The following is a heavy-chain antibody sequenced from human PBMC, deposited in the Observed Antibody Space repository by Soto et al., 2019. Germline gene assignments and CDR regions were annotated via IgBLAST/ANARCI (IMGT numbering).Heavy chain of an antibody. D-gene: IGHD3-22*01. Sequence: SVKVSCKASGGTFSSYAISWVRQAPGQGLEWMGGIIPIFGTANYAQKFQGRVTITADESTSTAYMELSSLRSEDTAVYYCARDSFGITMIVVVSPYYYYGMDVWGQGTTVTVSS. CDR1: GGTFSSYA. J-gene: IGHJ6*02. V-gene: IGHV1-69*13. CDR3: ARDSFGITMIVVVSPYYYYGMDV. CDR2: IIPIFGTA.